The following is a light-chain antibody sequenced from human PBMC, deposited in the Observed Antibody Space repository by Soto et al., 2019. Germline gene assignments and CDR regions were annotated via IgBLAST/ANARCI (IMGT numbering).Light chain of an antibody. CDR1: SSDVGKSNL. V-gene: IGLV2-23*02. Sequence: QSALSQPASLSGSPGQSVTISCTGSSSDVGKSNLVSWYQRHPGKAPKLIIYEVRKRPSGSSDRFSGSKSGATASLTISGLQAEDEADYYCCSYAKGSASYVFGRGTKLTVL. J-gene: IGLJ1*01. CDR3: CSYAKGSASYV. CDR2: EVR.